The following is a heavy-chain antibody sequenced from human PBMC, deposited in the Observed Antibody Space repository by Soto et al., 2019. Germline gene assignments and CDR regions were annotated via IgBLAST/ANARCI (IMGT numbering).Heavy chain of an antibody. CDR3: ARGYASHDY. V-gene: IGHV4-59*01. J-gene: IGHJ4*02. Sequence: QVQLQESGPGLVKPSETLSLTCTVSGGSINNNYWSWIRQPPGKGLEWTGYIYSSGSTKYNPSLKSRVTISLDTSKNQFSLKLSSVTAADRAVYYCARGYASHDYWGQGTLVTVSS. CDR1: GGSINNNY. D-gene: IGHD2-8*01. CDR2: IYSSGST.